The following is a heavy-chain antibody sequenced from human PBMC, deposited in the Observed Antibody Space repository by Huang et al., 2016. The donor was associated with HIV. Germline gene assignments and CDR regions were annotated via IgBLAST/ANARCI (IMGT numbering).Heavy chain of an antibody. CDR2: GSNSASSR. CDR1: GFSFSSSA. V-gene: IGHV3-23*01. CDR3: AKDLVTYDSSGSV. D-gene: IGHD3-22*01. Sequence: EVHLLESGGGLVQPGGSLRLSCAASGFSFSSSAMGWVRHAPGRGLEWGSTGSNSASSRHYSDSVRGRFTISRDNSKDTLYLQMNSLRAEDTALYYCAKDLVTYDSSGSVWGQGTLVTVSS. J-gene: IGHJ4*02.